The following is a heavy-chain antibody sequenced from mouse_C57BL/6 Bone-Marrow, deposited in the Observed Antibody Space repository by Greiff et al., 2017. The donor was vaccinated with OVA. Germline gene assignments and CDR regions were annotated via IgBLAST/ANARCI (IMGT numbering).Heavy chain of an antibody. CDR1: GYTFTDYY. V-gene: IGHV1-19*01. Sequence: VQLKQSGPVLVKPGASVKMSCKASGYTFTDYYMNWVKQSHGKSLEWIGVINPYNGGTSYNQKFKGKATLTVDKSSSTAYMELNSLTSEDSAVYYSTTVVGYFDVWGTGTTVTVSS. CDR3: TTVVGYFDV. D-gene: IGHD1-1*01. CDR2: INPYNGGT. J-gene: IGHJ1*03.